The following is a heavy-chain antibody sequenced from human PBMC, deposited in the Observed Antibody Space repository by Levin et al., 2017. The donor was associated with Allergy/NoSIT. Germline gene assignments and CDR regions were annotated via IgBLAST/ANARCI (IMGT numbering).Heavy chain of an antibody. Sequence: GGSLRLSCVASGFTFSTYTMNWVRQAPGKGLEWVSSISSSNSYIYYADSVKGRFTISRDNAQNSLYLQMSSLTAEDTAVYYCAKSRLCSSTSCYPYYIDVWGKGTTVTVSS. D-gene: IGHD2-2*01. CDR1: GFTFSTYT. CDR3: AKSRLCSSTSCYPYYIDV. CDR2: ISSSNSYI. J-gene: IGHJ6*03. V-gene: IGHV3-21*06.